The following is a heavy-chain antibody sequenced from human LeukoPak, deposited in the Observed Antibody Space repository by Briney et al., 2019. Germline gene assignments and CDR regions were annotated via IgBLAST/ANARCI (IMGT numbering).Heavy chain of an antibody. CDR3: ARTSLTLGIAVAATSDY. J-gene: IGHJ4*02. CDR2: IDWDDDK. CDR1: GFSLSTSGMC. V-gene: IGHV2-70*11. Sequence: SVPTLVNPTQTLTLTCTFSGFSLSTSGMCVSWIRQPPGKALEWLARIDWDDDKYYSTSLKTRLTISKDTSKNQVVLTMTNMDPVDTATYYCARTSLTLGIAVAATSDYWGQGTLVTVSS. D-gene: IGHD6-19*01.